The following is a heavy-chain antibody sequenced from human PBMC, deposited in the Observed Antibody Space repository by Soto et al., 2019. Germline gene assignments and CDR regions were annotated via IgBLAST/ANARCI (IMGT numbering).Heavy chain of an antibody. J-gene: IGHJ4*02. CDR1: GGTFSSYT. CDR2: IIPILGIA. V-gene: IGHV1-69*08. D-gene: IGHD6-13*01. Sequence: QVQLVQSGAEVKKPGSSVKVSCKASGGTFSSYTISWVRQAPGQGLEWMGRIIPILGIANYAQKFQGRVTTTADKSTSTAYMELSSLRSEDTAVYYCARERIAAAVGFDYWGQGTLVTVSS. CDR3: ARERIAAAVGFDY.